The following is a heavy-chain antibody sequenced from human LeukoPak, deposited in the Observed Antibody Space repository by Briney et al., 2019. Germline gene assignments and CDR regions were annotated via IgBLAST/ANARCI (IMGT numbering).Heavy chain of an antibody. Sequence: ASVKVSCKASGYTFTSYGISWVRQAPGQGFEWMGWISAYNGDTKYAQKFQGRVTMTTDTSTRTAYMEMRSLRSDDTAVYYCAIMGAAWGFDYWGQGTLVTVPS. CDR1: GYTFTSYG. J-gene: IGHJ4*02. CDR2: ISAYNGDT. CDR3: AIMGAAWGFDY. D-gene: IGHD3-16*01. V-gene: IGHV1-18*01.